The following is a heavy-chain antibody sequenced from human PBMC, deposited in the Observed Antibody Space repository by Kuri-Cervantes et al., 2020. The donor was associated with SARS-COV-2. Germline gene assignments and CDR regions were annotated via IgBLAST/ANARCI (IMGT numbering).Heavy chain of an antibody. V-gene: IGHV3-21*04. Sequence: GGSLRLSCAASGFTFSSYSMNWVRQAPGKGLEWVSSISSSSYIYYADSVKGRFTISRDNAKNSLYLQMNSLRVEDTALYYCAKDRGDFWYYYMDVWGKGTTVTVSS. CDR3: AKDRGDFWYYYMDV. D-gene: IGHD2-21*02. CDR2: ISSSSYI. J-gene: IGHJ6*03. CDR1: GFTFSSYS.